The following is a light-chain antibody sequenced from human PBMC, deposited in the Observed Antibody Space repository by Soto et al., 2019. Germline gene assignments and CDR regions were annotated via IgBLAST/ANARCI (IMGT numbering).Light chain of an antibody. V-gene: IGKV1-39*02. J-gene: IGKJ4*01. Sequence: DIQMTQSPSSLSASVGDRVTITCRASQSISGYLNWYQQKPGKVPKLLIYGASNFQSGVPSRFSGSESVTDFNLTISILQPADSATYYCERGYSPQFTFGGGAKVE. CDR2: GAS. CDR1: QSISGY. CDR3: ERGYSPQFT.